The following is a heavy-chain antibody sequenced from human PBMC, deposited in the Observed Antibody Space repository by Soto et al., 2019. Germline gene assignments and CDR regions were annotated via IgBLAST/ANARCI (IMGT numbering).Heavy chain of an antibody. J-gene: IGHJ4*02. CDR2: IWYDGSNK. CDR1: GFTFSSYG. D-gene: IGHD6-19*01. CDR3: ASAQVAGNFDY. Sequence: PGGSLRLSCAASGFTFSSYGMHWVRQAPGKGLEWVAVIWYDGSNKYYADSVKGRFTISRDNSKNTLYLQMNSLRAEDTAVYYCASAQVAGNFDYWGQGTLVTVSS. V-gene: IGHV3-33*01.